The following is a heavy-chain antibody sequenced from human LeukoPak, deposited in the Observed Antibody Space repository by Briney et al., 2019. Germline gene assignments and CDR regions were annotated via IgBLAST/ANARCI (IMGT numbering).Heavy chain of an antibody. CDR2: INPNSGGT. V-gene: IGHV1-2*04. Sequence: ASVKVSCKASGYTFTSYYMHWVRQAPGQGLEWMGWINPNSGGTNYAQKFQGWVTMTRDTSISTAYMELSRLRSDDTAVYYCARGGIAAAGPHENWFDPWGQGTLVTVSS. D-gene: IGHD6-13*01. CDR1: GYTFTSYY. J-gene: IGHJ5*02. CDR3: ARGGIAAAGPHENWFDP.